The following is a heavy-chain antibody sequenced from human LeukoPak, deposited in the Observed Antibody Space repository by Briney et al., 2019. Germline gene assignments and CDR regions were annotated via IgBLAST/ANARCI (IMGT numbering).Heavy chain of an antibody. V-gene: IGHV4-34*01. CDR3: ARGRPVAGTQLSDY. CDR1: GGSFSGYY. J-gene: IGHJ4*02. CDR2: INHSGST. Sequence: PSETLSLTCAVYGGSFSGYYWSWIRQPPGKGLEWIGEINHSGSTNYNPSLKSRVTISVDTSKNQFSLKLSSVTAADTAVYYCARGRPVAGTQLSDYWGQGTLVTVSS. D-gene: IGHD6-19*01.